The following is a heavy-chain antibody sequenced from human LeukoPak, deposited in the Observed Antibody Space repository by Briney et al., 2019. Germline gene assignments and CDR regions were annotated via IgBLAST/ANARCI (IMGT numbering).Heavy chain of an antibody. CDR3: ARPKPSYYYDSSGSGSVPRYWYFDL. J-gene: IGHJ2*01. CDR2: IIPIFGTA. D-gene: IGHD3-22*01. CDR1: GGTFSSYA. Sequence: SVKVSCKASGGTFSSYAISWVRQAPGQGLEWMGGIIPIFGTANYAQKFQGRVTITTDESTSTAYMELSSLRSEDTAVYYCARPKPSYYYDSSGSGSVPRYWYFDLWGRGTLVTVSS. V-gene: IGHV1-69*05.